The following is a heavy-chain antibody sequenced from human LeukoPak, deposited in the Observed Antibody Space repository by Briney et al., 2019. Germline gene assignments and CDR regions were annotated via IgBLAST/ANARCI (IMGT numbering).Heavy chain of an antibody. D-gene: IGHD3-16*01. J-gene: IGHJ3*02. CDR2: ISRSSNYI. CDR1: GFSFSSYT. V-gene: IGHV3-21*01. Sequence: GGSLRLSCAASGFSFSSYTMNWVRQAPGKGLEWVSCISRSSNYIYYADSVKGRFTISRDNAKKSLFLQMNSLRAEDTAVYYCARGGIDYVWGSHHDAFDIWGQGTMVTVSS. CDR3: ARGGIDYVWGSHHDAFDI.